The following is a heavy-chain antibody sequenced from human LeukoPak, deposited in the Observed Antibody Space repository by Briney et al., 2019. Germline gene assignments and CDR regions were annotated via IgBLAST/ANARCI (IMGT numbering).Heavy chain of an antibody. D-gene: IGHD6-13*01. J-gene: IGHJ2*01. CDR1: GFTFSSYA. Sequence: GGSLRPSCAASGFTFSSYAMSWVRQAPGKGLEWVSAISGSGGSTYYADSVKGRFTISRDNSKNTLYLQMNSLRAEDTAVYYCAKAQYSSSWSRNWYFDLWGRGTLVTVSS. CDR2: ISGSGGST. V-gene: IGHV3-23*01. CDR3: AKAQYSSSWSRNWYFDL.